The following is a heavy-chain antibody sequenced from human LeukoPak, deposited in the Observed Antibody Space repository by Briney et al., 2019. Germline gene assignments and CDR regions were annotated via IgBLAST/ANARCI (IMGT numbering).Heavy chain of an antibody. CDR3: AKDPRGTLSGYFDY. Sequence: GRSLRLSCAASGFTFSGHGMHWVRQAPGKGLEWVAVVSYDGSNKFYADSVRGRFTISRDNSKNTLYLEMNSLRAEDTAVYYCAKDPRGTLSGYFDYWGQGTLVTVSS. D-gene: IGHD3-22*01. V-gene: IGHV3-30*18. CDR1: GFTFSGHG. CDR2: VSYDGSNK. J-gene: IGHJ4*02.